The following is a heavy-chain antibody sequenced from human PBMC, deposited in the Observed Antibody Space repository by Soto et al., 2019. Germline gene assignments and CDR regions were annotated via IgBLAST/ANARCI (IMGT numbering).Heavy chain of an antibody. V-gene: IGHV3-21*01. CDR1: GFTFSSYS. Sequence: GGSLRLSCAASGFTFSSYSMNWVRQAPGKGLEWVSSISSSSYIYYADSVKGRFTISRDNAKNSLYLQMNSLRAEDTAVYYCARDLEAARPARFYYYYGMDVWGQGTTVTVSS. J-gene: IGHJ6*02. CDR3: ARDLEAARPARFYYYYGMDV. CDR2: ISSSSYI. D-gene: IGHD6-13*01.